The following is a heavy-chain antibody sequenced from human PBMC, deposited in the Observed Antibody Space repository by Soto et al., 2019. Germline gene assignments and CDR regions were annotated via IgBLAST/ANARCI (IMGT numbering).Heavy chain of an antibody. D-gene: IGHD1-1*01. CDR3: ARNGTQTGYSYGMDV. Sequence: SVKVSCKASGGTFSDFTINWVRQAPVQRLEWMGGIIPIFDTANYAEKFQGRVTITADESTSTSFMEVSSLRSEDTAVYYCARNGTQTGYSYGMDVWGQGTMVTVSS. CDR1: GGTFSDFT. V-gene: IGHV1-69*01. CDR2: IIPIFDTA. J-gene: IGHJ6*02.